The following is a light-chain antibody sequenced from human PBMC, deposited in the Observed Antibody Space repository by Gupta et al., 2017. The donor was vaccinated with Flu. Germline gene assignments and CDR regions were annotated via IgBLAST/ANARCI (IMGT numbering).Light chain of an antibody. CDR2: GVN. J-gene: IGLJ2*01. CDR1: SSDVGGYNL. CDR3: CSYIVIGARRV. Sequence: QSALPQPASVSGSPGQSITISCTGTSSDVGGYNLVSWYQQSPGKVPKLIIDGVNKRPSGISDRFAGSKSGNTAYRNLTELQSEDEAEDDCCSYIVIGARRVFGGGTKLTVL. V-gene: IGLV2-23*02.